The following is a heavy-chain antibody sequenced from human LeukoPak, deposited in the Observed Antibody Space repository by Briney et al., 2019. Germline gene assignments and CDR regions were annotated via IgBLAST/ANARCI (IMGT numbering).Heavy chain of an antibody. Sequence: PGGSLRLSCAASGFTFSDYYMSWIRQAPGKGLEWVSYISSSGSTIYYADSVKGRFTISRDNAKNSLYLQMNSLRAEDTAVYYCARAYFDWGRAHYYYYYGMDVWGQGTTVTVSS. D-gene: IGHD3-9*01. J-gene: IGHJ6*02. V-gene: IGHV3-11*01. CDR3: ARAYFDWGRAHYYYYYGMDV. CDR1: GFTFSDYY. CDR2: ISSSGSTI.